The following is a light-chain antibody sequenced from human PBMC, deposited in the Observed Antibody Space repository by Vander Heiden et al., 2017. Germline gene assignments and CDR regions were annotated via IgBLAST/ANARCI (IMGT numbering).Light chain of an antibody. J-gene: IGLJ2*01. V-gene: IGLV2-8*01. CDR3: SSYGGSNNMR. CDR2: EVT. Sequence: QSALTQPPSASGAPAQSVTIHCTGISSHFGRYNYFSWYQQHPVKSPKLMIYEVTNQPSGVPDRFSGSKSGNTASLTVSGLQAEDEADYYCSSYGGSNNMRFGGGTKLTVL. CDR1: SSHFGRYNY.